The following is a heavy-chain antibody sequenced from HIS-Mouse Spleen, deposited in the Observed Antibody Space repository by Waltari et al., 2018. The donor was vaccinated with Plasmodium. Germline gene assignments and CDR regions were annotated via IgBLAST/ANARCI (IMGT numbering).Heavy chain of an antibody. V-gene: IGHV3-9*01. CDR3: AKARGSSSAFDI. D-gene: IGHD6-6*01. CDR2: ISWNSGSI. CDR1: GFTFDHYA. Sequence: EVQLVESGGGLVQPGRSLRLSCAASGFTFDHYALHWVRQAPGKGLEWVSGISWNSGSIGYADSVKGRFTISRDNAKNSLYLQMNSLRAEDTALYYCAKARGSSSAFDIWGQGTMVTVSS. J-gene: IGHJ3*02.